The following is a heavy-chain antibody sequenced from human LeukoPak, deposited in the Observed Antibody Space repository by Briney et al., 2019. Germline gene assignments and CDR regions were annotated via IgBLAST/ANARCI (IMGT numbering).Heavy chain of an antibody. D-gene: IGHD2-21*01. CDR1: GLTFSNHA. CDR3: AREVDSFPACDY. V-gene: IGHV3-7*01. Sequence: GGSLRLSCVASGLTFSNHAMTWVRQAPGKGLEWVANIKQDGSQKYYVDSLKGRFTISRDNAKNSLYLQMDNLRAEDTAVYYCAREVDSFPACDYWGQGALVTVSS. CDR2: IKQDGSQK. J-gene: IGHJ4*02.